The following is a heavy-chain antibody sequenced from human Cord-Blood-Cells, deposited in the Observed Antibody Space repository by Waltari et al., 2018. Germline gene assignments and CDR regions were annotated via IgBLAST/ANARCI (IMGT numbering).Heavy chain of an antibody. CDR2: INPNSG. CDR1: GYTFTGYY. Sequence: QVQLVQSGAEVKKPGAPVKVPCKASGYTFTGYYMHWVRQAPGQGLEWMGWINPNSGDTSISTAYMELSRLRSDDTAVYYCASGGYSGYDYPDYWGQGTLVTVSS. V-gene: IGHV1-2*02. D-gene: IGHD5-12*01. J-gene: IGHJ4*02. CDR3: ASGGYSGYDYPDY.